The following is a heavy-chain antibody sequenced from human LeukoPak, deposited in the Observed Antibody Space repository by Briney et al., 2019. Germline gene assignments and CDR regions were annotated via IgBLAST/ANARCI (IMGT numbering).Heavy chain of an antibody. CDR3: ASATGYSSGWSPGY. Sequence: SETLSLACAVYGGSFSGYYWSWIRQPPGKGLEWIGEINHSGSTYYNPSLKSRVTISVDTSKNQFSLKLSSVTAADTAVYYCASATGYSSGWSPGYWGQGTLVTVSS. CDR1: GGSFSGYY. D-gene: IGHD6-19*01. J-gene: IGHJ4*02. CDR2: INHSGST. V-gene: IGHV4-34*01.